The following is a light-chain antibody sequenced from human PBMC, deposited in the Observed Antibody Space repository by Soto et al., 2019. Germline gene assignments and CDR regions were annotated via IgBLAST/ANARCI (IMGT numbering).Light chain of an antibody. Sequence: DIQMTQSPSTLSASVGDRVTITCRASQSISSWLAWYQQKPGKAPKLLIYDASSLESGVLSRFSGSGSGTEFTLTISSLQPDDFATYYCQQYNSYAGTFGQGTKVEIK. V-gene: IGKV1-5*01. CDR1: QSISSW. CDR3: QQYNSYAGT. J-gene: IGKJ1*01. CDR2: DAS.